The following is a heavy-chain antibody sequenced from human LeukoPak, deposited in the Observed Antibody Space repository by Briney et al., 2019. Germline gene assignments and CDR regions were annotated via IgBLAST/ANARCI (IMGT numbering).Heavy chain of an antibody. D-gene: IGHD1-26*01. Sequence: ASVTVSCKASGYTFTGYYMHWVRQAPGQGLEWMGWINPNSGGTNYAQKFQGRVTMTRDTSISTAYMELSRLRSDDTAVYYCARPYSGSYYWFDPWGQGTLVTVSS. CDR3: ARPYSGSYYWFDP. V-gene: IGHV1-2*02. CDR2: INPNSGGT. CDR1: GYTFTGYY. J-gene: IGHJ5*02.